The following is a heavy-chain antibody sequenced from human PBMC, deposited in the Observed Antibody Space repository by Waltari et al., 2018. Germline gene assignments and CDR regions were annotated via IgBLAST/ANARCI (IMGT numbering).Heavy chain of an antibody. J-gene: IGHJ3*02. D-gene: IGHD1-1*01. Sequence: QVQLVQSGAEVKKPGASVKVSCKASGYTFTTYYMHWVRQAPGQGLEWMGIINPGGGSTSYAQKFQGRVTMTRDTSTSTVYMELSSLRSEDTAVYYCARVGSNEGFDIWGQGTMVTVSS. V-gene: IGHV1-46*01. CDR3: ARVGSNEGFDI. CDR1: GYTFTTYY. CDR2: INPGGGST.